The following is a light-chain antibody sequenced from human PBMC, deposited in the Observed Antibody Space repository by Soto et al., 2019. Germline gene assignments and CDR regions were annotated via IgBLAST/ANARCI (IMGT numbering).Light chain of an antibody. Sequence: QPVLTQPASVSGAPGQSITISCTGTDSDVGAFNYVSWYQQYPGKAPKLIIYEADKRPSGVSNRFSGSKSGNTASLTISGLQADDEADYHCCSYGGYSTFVIFGGGTKLTVL. CDR2: EAD. J-gene: IGLJ2*01. CDR1: DSDVGAFNY. V-gene: IGLV2-23*02. CDR3: CSYGGYSTFVI.